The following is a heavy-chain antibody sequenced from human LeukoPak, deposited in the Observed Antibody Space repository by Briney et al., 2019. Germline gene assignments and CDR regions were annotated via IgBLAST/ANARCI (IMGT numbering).Heavy chain of an antibody. V-gene: IGHV3-7*01. Sequence: GGSLRLSCAASGFTFSSYWMSWVRQAPGKGLEWVANIKQDGSEKYYVDSVKGRFTISRDNAKNSLYLQMNSLRAEDTAVYYCARDDTVTTRVGLIDWGQGTLVTVSS. D-gene: IGHD4-17*01. CDR2: IKQDGSEK. J-gene: IGHJ4*02. CDR3: ARDDTVTTRVGLID. CDR1: GFTFSSYW.